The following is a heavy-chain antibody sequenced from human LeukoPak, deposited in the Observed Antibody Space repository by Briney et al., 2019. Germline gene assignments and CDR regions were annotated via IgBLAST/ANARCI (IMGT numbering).Heavy chain of an antibody. D-gene: IGHD2-8*02. V-gene: IGHV3-30*04. CDR2: MSYDGSYE. CDR1: GFTFINYA. CDR3: ARVRSTGWGFDY. J-gene: IGHJ4*02. Sequence: PGGSLRLSCAASGFTFINYAMHWVRQAPGKGLEWVALMSYDGSYEYYADSVKGRFTISRDSSKNTLYLQMSSLRAEDTAVYYCARVRSTGWGFDYWGRGTLVTVSS.